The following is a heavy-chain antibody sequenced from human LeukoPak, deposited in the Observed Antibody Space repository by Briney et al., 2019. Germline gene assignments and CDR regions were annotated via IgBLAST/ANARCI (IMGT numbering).Heavy chain of an antibody. CDR1: GGTXXXXX. CDR3: ARDRAYGGNSFGY. V-gene: IGHV1-69*01. CDR2: IIPIFGTA. Sequence: SVKVSCKASGGTXXXXXIXWXXQAPGXXLXXXGGIIPIFGTANYAQKFQGRVTITADESTSTAYMELSSLRSEDTAVYYCARDRAYGGNSFGYWGQGTLVTVSS. J-gene: IGHJ4*02. D-gene: IGHD4-23*01.